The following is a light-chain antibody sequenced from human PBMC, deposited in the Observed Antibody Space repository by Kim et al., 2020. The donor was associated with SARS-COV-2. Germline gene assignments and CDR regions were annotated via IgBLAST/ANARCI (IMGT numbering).Light chain of an antibody. J-gene: IGLJ3*02. CDR3: CSYAGGYSWV. V-gene: IGLV2-11*01. CDR2: DVV. CDR1: SSDLASYDY. Sequence: QSALSQPRSVSGSPGQSVTISCTGGSSDLASYDYVSWYQQHPGRAPKLIIYDVVKRASGVPDRFSGSKSDITASLTISGLQPEDDADYFCCSYAGGYSWVFGGGTQLTVL.